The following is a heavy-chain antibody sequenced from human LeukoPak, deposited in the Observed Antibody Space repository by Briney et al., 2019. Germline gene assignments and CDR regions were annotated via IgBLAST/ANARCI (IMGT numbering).Heavy chain of an antibody. D-gene: IGHD5-24*01. CDR3: ARGTINWFDP. J-gene: IGHJ5*01. Sequence: KPSETLSLTCTVSGGSISSSSYYWGWLRQPPGKGLEWIGSIYYSGSTYYNPSLKSRVTISVDTSNNQFSLKLSSATAADTAAYYCARGTINWFDPWGQGTAVTVSS. CDR2: IYYSGST. V-gene: IGHV4-39*07. CDR1: GGSISSSSYY.